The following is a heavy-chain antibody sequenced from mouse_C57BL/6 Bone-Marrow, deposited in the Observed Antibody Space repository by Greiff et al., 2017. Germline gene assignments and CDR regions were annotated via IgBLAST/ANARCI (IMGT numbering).Heavy chain of an antibody. CDR3: ARSHYYGSQSHYFDY. CDR2: ISSGGGYT. Sequence: DVKLEESGGDLVKPGGSLKLSCAASGFTFSSYGMSWVRQTPDKRLEWVATISSGGGYTYYPDSVKGRFTISRDNARNTLYLQMSSLKSEDTAMYDGARSHYYGSQSHYFDYWGQGTTLTVSS. V-gene: IGHV5-6*02. D-gene: IGHD1-1*01. CDR1: GFTFSSYG. J-gene: IGHJ2*01.